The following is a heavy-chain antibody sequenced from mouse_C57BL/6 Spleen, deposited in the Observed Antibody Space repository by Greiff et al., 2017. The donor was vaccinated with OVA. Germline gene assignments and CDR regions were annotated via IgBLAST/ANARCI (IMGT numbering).Heavy chain of an antibody. Sequence: QVHVKQPGAELVKPGASVKVSCKASGYTFTSYWMHWVKQRPGQGLEWIGRIHPSDSDTNYNQKFKGKATLTVDKSSSTAYMQLSSLTSEDSAVYYCAMGMITHWYFDVWGTGTTVTVSS. CDR1: GYTFTSYW. D-gene: IGHD2-4*01. V-gene: IGHV1-74*01. J-gene: IGHJ1*03. CDR2: IHPSDSDT. CDR3: AMGMITHWYFDV.